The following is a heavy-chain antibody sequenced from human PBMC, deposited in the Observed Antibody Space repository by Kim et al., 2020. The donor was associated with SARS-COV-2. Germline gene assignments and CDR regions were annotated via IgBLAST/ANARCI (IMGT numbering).Heavy chain of an antibody. D-gene: IGHD6-19*01. CDR3: AKDIFSGRRQWLEKWVFDY. J-gene: IGHJ4*02. Sequence: GRFTISRDNAKNSLYLQMNSLRAEDTALYYCAKDIFSGRRQWLEKWVFDYWGQGTLVTVSS. V-gene: IGHV3-9*01.